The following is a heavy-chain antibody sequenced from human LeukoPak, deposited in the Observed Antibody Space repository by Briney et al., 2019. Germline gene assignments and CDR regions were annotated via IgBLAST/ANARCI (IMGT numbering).Heavy chain of an antibody. Sequence: GGSLRLSCAASGFTFSSYGMHWVRQAPGKGLEWVAVIWYDGSNKYYADSVKGRFTISRDNSKNTLYLQMNSLRAEDTAVYYCARASRGSLTFDYWGQGILVTVSS. V-gene: IGHV3-33*01. CDR1: GFTFSSYG. D-gene: IGHD1-26*01. CDR3: ARASRGSLTFDY. J-gene: IGHJ4*02. CDR2: IWYDGSNK.